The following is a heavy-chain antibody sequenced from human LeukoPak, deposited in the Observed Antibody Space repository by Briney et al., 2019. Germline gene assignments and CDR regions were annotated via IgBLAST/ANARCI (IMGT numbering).Heavy chain of an antibody. CDR3: AKDQDVAAAGTWGSIDY. Sequence: GGSLRLSCAASGFTFSSYAMSWVRQAPGKGLEWVSAISGSGGSTYYADSVKGRFTISRDNSRNTLYLQMNSLRAEDTAVYYCAKDQDVAAAGTWGSIDYWGQGTLVTVSS. CDR2: ISGSGGST. J-gene: IGHJ4*02. V-gene: IGHV3-23*01. D-gene: IGHD6-13*01. CDR1: GFTFSSYA.